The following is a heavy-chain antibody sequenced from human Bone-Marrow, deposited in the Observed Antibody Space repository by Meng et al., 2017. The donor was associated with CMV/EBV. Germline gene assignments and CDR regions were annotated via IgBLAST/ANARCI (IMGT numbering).Heavy chain of an antibody. CDR1: GFTFSGSA. V-gene: IGHV3-73*01. D-gene: IGHD4-11*01. Sequence: GGSLRLSCAASGFTFSGSAMHWVRQASGKGLEWVGRIRSKANSYGTAYAASVKGRFTISRDDSKNTAYLQMNSLKTEDTAVYYCTTRTTETSYGMDVWGQGTTVTVSS. J-gene: IGHJ6*02. CDR2: IRSKANSYGT. CDR3: TTRTTETSYGMDV.